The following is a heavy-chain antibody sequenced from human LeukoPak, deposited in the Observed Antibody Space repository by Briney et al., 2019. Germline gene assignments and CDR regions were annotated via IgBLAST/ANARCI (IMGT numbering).Heavy chain of an antibody. Sequence: GGSLRLPCVVSGFSLSAFWMSWVRQAPGKGLECVAAIKYDGSEKYYVDSVKGRFTISRDNTKNSLFLQMNGLRAEDTATYYCAGTNLFDQWGQGILVTVSS. CDR1: GFSLSAFW. CDR2: IKYDGSEK. CDR3: AGTNLFDQ. J-gene: IGHJ4*02. V-gene: IGHV3-7*03.